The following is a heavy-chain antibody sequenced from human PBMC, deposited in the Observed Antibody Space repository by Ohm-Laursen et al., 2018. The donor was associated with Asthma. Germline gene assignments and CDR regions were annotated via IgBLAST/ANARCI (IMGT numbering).Heavy chain of an antibody. CDR1: GGSISSSGYY. J-gene: IGHJ4*02. D-gene: IGHD1-1*01. V-gene: IGHV4-30-4*08. Sequence: TLSLTCSVSGGSISSSGYYWSWIRQHPGKGLEWIGYIYYSVSTYYSPSLKSRVTISGDTSKNQFSLNLSFVTAADTAMYYCARGPMHDYYFDTWGQGTLVTVSS. CDR3: ARGPMHDYYFDT. CDR2: IYYSVST.